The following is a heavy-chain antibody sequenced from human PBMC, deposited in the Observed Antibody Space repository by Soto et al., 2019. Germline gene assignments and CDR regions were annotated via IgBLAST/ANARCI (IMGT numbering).Heavy chain of an antibody. CDR2: TYYRSNWYI. J-gene: IGHJ6*02. CDR1: GDIVSGNRPA. CDR3: ATGMLIRVQQDMDP. V-gene: IGHV6-1*01. Sequence: SHALSLTCAICGDIVSGNRPAWNRIRQSPSKCLGWLGRTYYRSNWYIEYAPSMQGRMTINPDTSKNQFSLQLNSVTPADPAVYYWATGMLIRVQQDMDPWGQGTSVTVYS. D-gene: IGHD6-13*01.